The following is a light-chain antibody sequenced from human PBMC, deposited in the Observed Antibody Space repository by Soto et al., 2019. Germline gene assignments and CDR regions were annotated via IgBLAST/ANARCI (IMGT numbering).Light chain of an antibody. CDR2: GAS. Sequence: TQSPSSVSASVGDRLTITCRASRDISSYLAWYQQKPGQAPRLLIYGASSRATGIPDRFSGSGSGTDFTLTISRLEPEDFAVYYCQQYGSSPPWTFGQGTKVDIK. CDR3: QQYGSSPPWT. CDR1: RDISSY. V-gene: IGKV3-20*01. J-gene: IGKJ1*01.